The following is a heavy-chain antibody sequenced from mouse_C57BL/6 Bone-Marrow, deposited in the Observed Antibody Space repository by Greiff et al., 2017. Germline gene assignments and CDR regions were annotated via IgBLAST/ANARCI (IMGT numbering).Heavy chain of an antibody. Sequence: DVQLQESVAELVRPGASVKLSCTASGFNIKNTYMHWVKQRPEQGLEWIGRIDPANGNTKYAPKFQGKATITADTSSNTAYLQLSSLTSEDTAIYYCAVDYYGSSPTPFAYWGQGTLVTVSA. J-gene: IGHJ3*01. CDR2: IDPANGNT. D-gene: IGHD1-1*01. V-gene: IGHV14-3*01. CDR1: GFNIKNTY. CDR3: AVDYYGSSPTPFAY.